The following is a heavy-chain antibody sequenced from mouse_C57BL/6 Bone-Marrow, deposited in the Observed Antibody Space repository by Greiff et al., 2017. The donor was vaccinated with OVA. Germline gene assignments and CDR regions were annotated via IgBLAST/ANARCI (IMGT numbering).Heavy chain of an antibody. D-gene: IGHD1-1*01. CDR2: IWRGGGT. CDR1: GFSLTSYG. J-gene: IGHJ4*01. V-gene: IGHV2-5*01. Sequence: VQLQQSGPGLVQPSQSLSITCTVSGFSLTSYGVHWVRQSPGKGLEWLGVIWRGGGTDYNAAFMSSLSITKDNSKSQVSVKMNSLQADDTAIYYCAKGGYDGSSYAMDYWGQGTSVTVSS. CDR3: AKGGYDGSSYAMDY.